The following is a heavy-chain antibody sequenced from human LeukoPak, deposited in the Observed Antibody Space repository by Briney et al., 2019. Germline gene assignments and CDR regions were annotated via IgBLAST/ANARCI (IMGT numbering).Heavy chain of an antibody. CDR3: ARDPDRPYYDILTGYYKEDYFDY. D-gene: IGHD3-9*01. J-gene: IGHJ4*02. Sequence: GGSLRLSCAASGFSVSDNYMSWFRQAPGKGLEWVSGINWNGGSTGYADSVKGRFTISRDNAKSSLYLQMNSLRAEDTALYYCARDPDRPYYDILTGYYKEDYFDYWGQGTLVTVSS. CDR2: INWNGGST. V-gene: IGHV3-20*04. CDR1: GFSVSDNY.